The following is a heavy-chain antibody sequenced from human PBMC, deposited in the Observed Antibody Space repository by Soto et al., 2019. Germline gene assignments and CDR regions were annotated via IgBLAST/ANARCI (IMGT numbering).Heavy chain of an antibody. V-gene: IGHV4-59*08. J-gene: IGHJ3*02. CDR1: GGSISSYY. CDR2: IYYSGST. CDR3: ARHASVSCSGGSCYSDAFDI. Sequence: QVQLQESGPGLVKPSETLSLTCTVSGGSISSYYWSWIRQPPGKGLEWIGYIYYSGSTNYNPSLKSRVTIAVDTSKNQFSLKLSSVTAADTAVYYCARHASVSCSGGSCYSDAFDIWGQGTMVTVSS. D-gene: IGHD2-15*01.